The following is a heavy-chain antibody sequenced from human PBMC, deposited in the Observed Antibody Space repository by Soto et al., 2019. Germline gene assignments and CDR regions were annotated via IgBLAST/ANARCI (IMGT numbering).Heavy chain of an antibody. CDR3: AKTPRGGASGDWYFDL. Sequence: EVQLLESGEGWVQPGGSLRLSCAASGFTFSTYAMTWVRLAPGRGLEWVLGIKSSGSPTDYPESVKGRFTISRDNLMNTLFLDMNGLRAEDTAIYYCAKTPRGGASGDWYFDLWGRGTLVTVSS. D-gene: IGHD3-10*01. J-gene: IGHJ2*01. CDR2: IKSSGSPT. V-gene: IGHV3-23*05. CDR1: GFTFSTYA.